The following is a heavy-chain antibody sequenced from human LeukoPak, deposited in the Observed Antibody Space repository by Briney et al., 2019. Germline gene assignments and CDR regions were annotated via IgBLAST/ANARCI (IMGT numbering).Heavy chain of an antibody. V-gene: IGHV3-23*01. CDR1: GFTFASYA. CDR2: ITNSGDTT. Sequence: AGGSLRLSCAASGFTFASYAMRWVRQAPGKGLEWVSSITNSGDTTYYADSVKGRFTISRDNSKNTLYLQMNSLRAEGTALYYCADSNYWYPVDYWGQGTLVTVSS. J-gene: IGHJ4*02. D-gene: IGHD4-11*01. CDR3: ADSNYWYPVDY.